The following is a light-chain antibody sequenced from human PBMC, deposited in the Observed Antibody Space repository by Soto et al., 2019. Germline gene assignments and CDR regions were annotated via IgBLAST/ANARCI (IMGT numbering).Light chain of an antibody. Sequence: DIQMTQSPSTVSASVGDRVTITCRASQTITNRLAWYQRKPGKAPKVLIYDASNLESGVPSRFSGRGSGTEFILTISSLQPDDFATYYCQHYGGLWTFGQGTKVEVK. CDR1: QTITNR. CDR3: QHYGGLWT. CDR2: DAS. J-gene: IGKJ1*01. V-gene: IGKV1-5*01.